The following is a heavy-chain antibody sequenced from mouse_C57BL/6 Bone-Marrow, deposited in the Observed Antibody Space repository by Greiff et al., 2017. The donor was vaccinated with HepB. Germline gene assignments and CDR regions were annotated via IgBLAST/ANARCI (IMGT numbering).Heavy chain of an antibody. J-gene: IGHJ3*01. CDR3: ARGRDGYDGAWFAY. V-gene: IGHV3-1*01. Sequence: DVKLQESGPGMVKPSQSLSLTCTVTGYSITSGYDWHWIRHFPGNKLEWMGYISYSGSTNYNPSLKSRISITHDTSKNHFFLKLNSVTTEDTATYCCARGRDGYDGAWFAYWGQGTLVTVSA. D-gene: IGHD2-2*01. CDR1: GYSITSGYD. CDR2: ISYSGST.